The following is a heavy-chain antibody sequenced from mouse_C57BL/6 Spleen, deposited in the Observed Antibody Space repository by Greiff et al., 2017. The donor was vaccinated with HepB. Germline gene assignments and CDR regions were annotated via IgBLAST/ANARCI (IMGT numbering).Heavy chain of an antibody. D-gene: IGHD1-1*01. V-gene: IGHV1-52*01. J-gene: IGHJ4*01. CDR3: ARRELLPPYAMDY. CDR2: IDPSDSET. CDR1: GYTFTSYW. Sequence: QVQLQQPGAELVRPGSSVKLSCKASGYTFTSYWMHWVKQRPIQGLEWIGNIDPSDSETHYNQKFKDKATLTVDKSSSTAYMKLSSLTSEDSAVYYCARRELLPPYAMDYWGQGTSVTVSS.